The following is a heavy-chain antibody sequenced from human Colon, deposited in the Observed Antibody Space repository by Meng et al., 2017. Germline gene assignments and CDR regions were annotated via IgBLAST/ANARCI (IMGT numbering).Heavy chain of an antibody. CDR1: GFTFSSHW. D-gene: IGHD4-17*01. V-gene: IGHV3-7*01. J-gene: IGHJ4*02. CDR3: AKNNYGVEFY. CDR2: IKQDGSEK. Sequence: GGSLRLSCAASGFTFSSHWMTWLRQTPGRGLEWVASIKQDGSEKFHVGSVRGRFTISRDNAKNSLYLQMNSLRAEDTAVYYCAKNNYGVEFYWVQGTLVTVSS.